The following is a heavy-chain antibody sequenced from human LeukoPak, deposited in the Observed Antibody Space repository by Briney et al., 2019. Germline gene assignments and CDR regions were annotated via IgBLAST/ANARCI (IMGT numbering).Heavy chain of an antibody. D-gene: IGHD3-10*01. V-gene: IGHV3-23*01. J-gene: IGHJ4*02. CDR2: ISGSGSST. CDR3: ARGGSAGY. Sequence: GGSLRLSCAASGFTFTNYAMTWVRQAPGKGLEWVSTISGSGSSTYYADSVKGRFTISRDNVKNSLYLQMNSLRGEDTAVYYCARGGSAGYWGQGTLVTVSS. CDR1: GFTFTNYA.